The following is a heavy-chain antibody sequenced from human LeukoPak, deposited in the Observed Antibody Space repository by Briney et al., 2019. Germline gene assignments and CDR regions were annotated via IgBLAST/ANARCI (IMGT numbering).Heavy chain of an antibody. CDR2: INHSGST. CDR1: GGSFSGYY. J-gene: IGHJ5*02. Sequence: PSETLSLTCAVYGGSFSGYYWSWIRQPPGKGLEWIGEINHSGSTNYNPSLKSRVTISVDTSKNQFSLKLSSVTAADTAVYYCARDYRGWEYYDFWSGYSPNNWFDPWGQGTLVTVSS. D-gene: IGHD3-3*01. V-gene: IGHV4-34*01. CDR3: ARDYRGWEYYDFWSGYSPNNWFDP.